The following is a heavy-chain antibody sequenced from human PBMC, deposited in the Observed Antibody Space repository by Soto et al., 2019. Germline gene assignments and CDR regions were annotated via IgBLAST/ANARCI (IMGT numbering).Heavy chain of an antibody. Sequence: VQLVESGGGLVKPGGSLRLSCAASGFAFSNYNMNWVRQAQGKGLEWVAFISHSGTFMNSADSLKDRFSISRDNAENYFFLQINSLRAEDTAVYYCARGGLYNDLPGWTGDPFDLWVQGTLVTVSS. CDR2: ISHSGTFM. D-gene: IGHD1-1*01. V-gene: IGHV3-21*02. CDR1: GFAFSNYN. J-gene: IGHJ3*01. CDR3: ARGGLYNDLPGWTGDPFDL.